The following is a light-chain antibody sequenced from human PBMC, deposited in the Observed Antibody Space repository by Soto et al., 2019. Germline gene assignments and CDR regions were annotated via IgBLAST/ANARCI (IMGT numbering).Light chain of an antibody. J-gene: IGKJ4*01. V-gene: IGKV1-12*01. CDR2: KAS. CDR1: QVISSG. CDR3: QQASTFPFT. Sequence: DIQMTQSPSSLSASVGDRVTITCRASQVISSGLVWYQQKPGNAPKHPIYKASTLQSGVPSRFSGSDSGTEFPLTISGLQPEDFAPYYCQQASTFPFTFGGGTEVKIK.